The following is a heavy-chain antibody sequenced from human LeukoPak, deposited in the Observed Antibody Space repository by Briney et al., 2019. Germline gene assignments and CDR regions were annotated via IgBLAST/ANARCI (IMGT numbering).Heavy chain of an antibody. CDR1: GFTFDDYG. CDR3: AKHWSYCSTTSCFFNYYYYYMDV. V-gene: IGHV3-20*04. D-gene: IGHD2-2*01. Sequence: GGSLRLSCAASGFTFDDYGMSWVRQAPGKGLEWVSGINWNGGSTGYADSVKGRFTISRDNSKSTLYLQMNNLRAEDTAVYYCAKHWSYCSTTSCFFNYYYYYMDVWGKGTTVTVSS. CDR2: INWNGGST. J-gene: IGHJ6*03.